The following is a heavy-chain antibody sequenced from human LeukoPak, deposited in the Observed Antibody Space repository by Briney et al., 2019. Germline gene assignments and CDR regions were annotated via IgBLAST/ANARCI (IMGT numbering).Heavy chain of an antibody. Sequence: ASVKVSCKASGYTFTGYYIHWVRQAPGQGLEWMGWINPNSGGTNYAQKFQGRATMTRDTSISTAYMELSRLRSDDTAVYYCARDTPRPVPRGFEYWGQGTLVTVSS. CDR2: INPNSGGT. V-gene: IGHV1-2*02. J-gene: IGHJ4*02. CDR3: ARDTPRPVPRGFEY. CDR1: GYTFTGYY.